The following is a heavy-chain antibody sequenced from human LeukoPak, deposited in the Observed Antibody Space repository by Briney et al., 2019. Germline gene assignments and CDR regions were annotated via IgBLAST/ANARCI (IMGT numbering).Heavy chain of an antibody. D-gene: IGHD6-6*01. CDR2: IWYDGSNK. V-gene: IGHV3-33*01. CDR3: AREVAARPHYYYYGMDV. Sequence: GGSLRLSCAASGFAFSSYGMHWVRQAPGKGLEWVAVIWYDGSNKYYADSVKGRFTISRDNSKNTLYLQMNSLRAEDTAVYYCAREVAARPHYYYYGMDVWGQGTTVTVSS. J-gene: IGHJ6*02. CDR1: GFAFSSYG.